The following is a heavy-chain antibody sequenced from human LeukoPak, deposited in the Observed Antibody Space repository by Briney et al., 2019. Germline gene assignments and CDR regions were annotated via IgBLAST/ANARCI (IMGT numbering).Heavy chain of an antibody. Sequence: PGGSLRLSCAASGFTFSTYAMSWVRQAPGKGLEWVANIKQDGSERYYVDSVKGRFTISRDNAKNSLNLQMNSLRAEDTAIYYCARDKIVGATYFDYWGQGTLVTVSS. V-gene: IGHV3-7*01. CDR3: ARDKIVGATYFDY. CDR1: GFTFSTYA. D-gene: IGHD1-26*01. J-gene: IGHJ4*02. CDR2: IKQDGSER.